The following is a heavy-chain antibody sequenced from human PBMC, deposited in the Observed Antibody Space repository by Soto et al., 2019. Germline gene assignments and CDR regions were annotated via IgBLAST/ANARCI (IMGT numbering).Heavy chain of an antibody. J-gene: IGHJ3*02. CDR3: ARPHNGADIVVVPAAISGGRVNDAFDI. CDR2: IYYSGST. CDR1: GGSISSSSYY. V-gene: IGHV4-39*01. Sequence: QLQLQESGPGLVKPSETLSLTCTVSGGSISSSSYYWGWIRQPPGKGLEWIGSIYYSGSTYYNPSLKSRVTISVDTSKNQFSLKLSSVTAADTAVYYCARPHNGADIVVVPAAISGGRVNDAFDIWGQGTMVTVSS. D-gene: IGHD2-2*01.